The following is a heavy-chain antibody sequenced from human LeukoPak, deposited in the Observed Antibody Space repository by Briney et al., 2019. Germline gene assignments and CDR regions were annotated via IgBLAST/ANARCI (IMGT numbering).Heavy chain of an antibody. CDR2: MNPNSGNT. Sequence: ASVKVSCKASGYTFTSYDVHWVRQATGQGLEWMGWMNPNSGNTVYALKFQGRVTMTRNTSISTAYMELSSLRSEDTAVYYCASAEYYYDSSGYYNTFWFDPWGQGTLVTVSS. V-gene: IGHV1-8*01. J-gene: IGHJ5*02. CDR1: GYTFTSYD. CDR3: ASAEYYYDSSGYYNTFWFDP. D-gene: IGHD3-22*01.